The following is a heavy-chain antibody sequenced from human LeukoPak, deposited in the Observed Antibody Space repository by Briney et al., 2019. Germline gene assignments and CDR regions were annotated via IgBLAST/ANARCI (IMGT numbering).Heavy chain of an antibody. CDR1: GGSIISSNW. J-gene: IGHJ6*03. V-gene: IGHV4-4*02. CDR3: ARGLRGYTYGYVPWELYHYMDV. D-gene: IGHD5-18*01. CDR2: IYHSGST. Sequence: SETLSLTCAVSGGSIISSNWWSWVRQPPGKGLEWIGEIYHSGSTNYNPSLKSRVTISVDKSKNQFSLKLSSVTAADTAAYYCARGLRGYTYGYVPWELYHYMDVWGKGTTVTISS.